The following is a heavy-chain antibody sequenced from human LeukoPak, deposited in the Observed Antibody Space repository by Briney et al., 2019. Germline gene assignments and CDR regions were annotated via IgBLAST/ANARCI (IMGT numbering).Heavy chain of an antibody. D-gene: IGHD2-21*02. J-gene: IGHJ4*02. CDR3: ARGGFYCGGDCYVDY. CDR2: INHSGST. V-gene: IGHV4-34*01. Sequence: SETLSLTCAVHGGSFSPYYWSWIRQPPGKGLGWIGEINHSGSTNYNPSLKSRVTISVDTSKNQFSLRLSSVTAADTAVYYCARGGFYCGGDCYVDYWGQGTLVTVSS. CDR1: GGSFSPYY.